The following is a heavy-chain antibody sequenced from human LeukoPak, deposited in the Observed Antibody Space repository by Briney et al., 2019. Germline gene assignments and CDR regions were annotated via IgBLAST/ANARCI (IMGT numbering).Heavy chain of an antibody. D-gene: IGHD1-26*01. CDR3: TTMVMGG. Sequence: GGSLSLSCVASRFTFSGSAMHWVRQASGEGREWVGCIRSKANNHANAYSATVKRRFTISIDDSKNTAYLQMTSLKTEDTAVYYCTTMVMGGWGQGTLVTVSS. CDR2: IRSKANNHAN. CDR1: RFTFSGSA. J-gene: IGHJ4*02. V-gene: IGHV3-73*01.